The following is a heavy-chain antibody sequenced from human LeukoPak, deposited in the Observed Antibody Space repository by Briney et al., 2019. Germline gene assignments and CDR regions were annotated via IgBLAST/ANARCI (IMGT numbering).Heavy chain of an antibody. J-gene: IGHJ4*02. V-gene: IGHV3-23*01. Sequence: GGSLRLSCAASGFTFSSYAMSWVRQAPGKGLEWVSSISNSGTTTYYADSVKGRFTISRDNSKNTVYLQMNSLRAEGTAVYYCAKGGIYADCDYWGQGTLVTVSS. CDR3: AKGGIYADCDY. CDR1: GFTFSSYA. D-gene: IGHD3-16*01. CDR2: ISNSGTTT.